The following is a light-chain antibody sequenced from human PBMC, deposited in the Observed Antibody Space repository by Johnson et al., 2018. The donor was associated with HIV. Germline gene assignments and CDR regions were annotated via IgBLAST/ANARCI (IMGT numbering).Light chain of an antibody. V-gene: IGLV1-51*01. CDR2: DNN. CDR3: GTWDSSLSAGGV. CDR1: SSNIENNY. Sequence: HSVLTQPPSMSAAPGQRVAISCSGSSSNIENNYVSWYQQFPGTAPKLLIYDNNKRPSGIPDRFSGSKSGASATLDITGLQTGDEADYYCGTWDSSLSAGGVFGTGTKVTVL. J-gene: IGLJ1*01.